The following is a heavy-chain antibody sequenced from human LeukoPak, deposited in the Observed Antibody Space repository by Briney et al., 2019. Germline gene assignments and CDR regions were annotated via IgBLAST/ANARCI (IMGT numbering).Heavy chain of an antibody. CDR3: ARTGSSLTGIDY. CDR2: IYYSGST. V-gene: IGHV4-31*03. Sequence: PSETLSLTCTVSGGSLSSGGYYWSWIRQHPGKGLEWIGYIYYSGSTYYNPSLKSRVTISVDTSKNQFSLKLSSVTAADTAVYYCARTGSSLTGIDYWGQGTLVTVSS. J-gene: IGHJ4*02. CDR1: GGSLSSGGYY.